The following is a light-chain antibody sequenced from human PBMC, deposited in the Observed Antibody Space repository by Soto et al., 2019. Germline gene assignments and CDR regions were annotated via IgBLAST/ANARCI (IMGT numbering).Light chain of an antibody. CDR1: QSVSTY. CDR3: QRRSNGLT. CDR2: DAS. V-gene: IGKV3-11*01. J-gene: IGKJ4*01. Sequence: EIVLTQAPATLSLSPGERATLSCRASQSVSTYLAWYQQQPGRAPRLLIYDASTRDTGIPTRFSGSGSGTDFTLTISNLEPEDFAVYYCQRRSNGLTFGGGTKVEI.